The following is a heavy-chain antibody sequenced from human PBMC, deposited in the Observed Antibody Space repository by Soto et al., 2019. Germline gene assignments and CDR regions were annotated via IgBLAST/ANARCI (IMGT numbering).Heavy chain of an antibody. CDR2: IYFTGST. Sequence: SETLSLTCTVSSGSTSPHYWSWIRQSPGKGLEWIAYIYFTGSTNYNPSLKSRVTISIDTSKNQFSLKLTSVTAADTAVYYCARGGSWFDPWGQGTLLTVSS. CDR3: ARGGSWFDP. V-gene: IGHV4-59*11. CDR1: SGSTSPHY. J-gene: IGHJ5*02.